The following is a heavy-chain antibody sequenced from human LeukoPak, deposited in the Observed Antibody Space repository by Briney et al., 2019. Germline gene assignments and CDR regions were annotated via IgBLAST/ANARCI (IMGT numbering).Heavy chain of an antibody. V-gene: IGHV4-59*01. CDR3: ARDPGLLDY. CDR2: IYYSGNT. D-gene: IGHD2-21*01. Sequence: PSETLSLTCTVSVGSISSYYWSCIRQPPGEGLEWIGYIYYSGNTNYNPSLKSRVTISVDTSKNKFSLKLSSVTAADTAVYYCARDPGLLDYWGQGSLVGVCS. J-gene: IGHJ4*02. CDR1: VGSISSYY.